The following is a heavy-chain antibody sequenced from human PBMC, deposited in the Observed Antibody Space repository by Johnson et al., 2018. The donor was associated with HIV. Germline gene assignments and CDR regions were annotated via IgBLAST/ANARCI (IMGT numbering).Heavy chain of an antibody. J-gene: IGHJ3*02. Sequence: QVQLVESGGGLVQPGGSLRLSCAASGFTFSSYAMHWVRQAPGKGLEWVAVISYDGSNKYYPDSVKGRFTISRDNFKNTLYIQMNSLRGGDTAVYYCARGGAHDAFDIWGQGTMVTVSS. CDR3: ARGGAHDAFDI. V-gene: IGHV3-30*14. CDR2: ISYDGSNK. D-gene: IGHD3-16*01. CDR1: GFTFSSYA.